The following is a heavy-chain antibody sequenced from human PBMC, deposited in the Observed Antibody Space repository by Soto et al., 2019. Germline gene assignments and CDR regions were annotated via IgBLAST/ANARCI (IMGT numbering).Heavy chain of an antibody. D-gene: IGHD1-26*01. CDR1: GFTFSSYW. Sequence: EVQLVESGGGLVQPGGSLRLSCAASGFTFSSYWMHWVRQAPGKGLVWVSRINSDGSSTSYADSVKGRFTISRDNAKNTLYLQMNRLRAEDTAVYYCARQGGVGAGWVLPYWGQGTLVTVSS. J-gene: IGHJ4*02. CDR2: INSDGSST. V-gene: IGHV3-74*01. CDR3: ARQGGVGAGWVLPY.